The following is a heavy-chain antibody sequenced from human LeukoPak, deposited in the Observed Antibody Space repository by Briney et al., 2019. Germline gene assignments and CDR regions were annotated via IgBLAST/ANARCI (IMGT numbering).Heavy chain of an antibody. J-gene: IGHJ6*04. CDR3: AELGITMIGGV. CDR2: ISSSGSTI. Sequence: GALRLSCAASGFTFSSYEMNWVRQAPGKGLEWVSYISSSGSTIYYADSVKGRFTISRDNAKNSLYLQMNSLRAEDTAVYYCAELGITMIGGVWGKGTTVTISS. V-gene: IGHV3-48*03. D-gene: IGHD3-10*02. CDR1: GFTFSSYE.